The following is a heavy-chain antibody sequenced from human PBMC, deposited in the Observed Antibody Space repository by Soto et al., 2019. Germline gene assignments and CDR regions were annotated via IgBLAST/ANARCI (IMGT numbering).Heavy chain of an antibody. Sequence: LTLNGAIGSYSSRRSYSWSWVRQPPGKGLEWIGEIYHSGSTNYNPSLKSRVTISVDKSKNQFSLNLSSVTAADTAVYYCARVSGTYYYGMDVWGQGTTVS. CDR2: IYHSGST. J-gene: IGHJ6*02. CDR3: ARVSGTYYYGMDV. D-gene: IGHD1-26*01. CDR1: SYSSRRSYS. V-gene: IGHV4-4*02.